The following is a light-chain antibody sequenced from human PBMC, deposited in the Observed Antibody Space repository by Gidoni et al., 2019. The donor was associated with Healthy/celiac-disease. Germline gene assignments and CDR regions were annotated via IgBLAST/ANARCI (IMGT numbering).Light chain of an antibody. CDR1: QSVSSNY. Sequence: ELVLTQFPGTLSLSPGERATLSCRASQSVSSNYLAWYQQKPGQAPRLLIYGASSRATGIPDRISGSGSGTDFTLTISRLEPEDFAVYYCQQYGSSPDTFGQGTKVEIK. J-gene: IGKJ1*01. CDR2: GAS. V-gene: IGKV3-20*01. CDR3: QQYGSSPDT.